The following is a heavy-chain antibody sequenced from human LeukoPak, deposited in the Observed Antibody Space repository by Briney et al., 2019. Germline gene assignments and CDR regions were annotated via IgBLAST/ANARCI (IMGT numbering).Heavy chain of an antibody. CDR1: GFIFSGYG. CDR2: IRYEGSNK. CDR3: AKESDVAAAGIDY. V-gene: IGHV3-30*02. Sequence: GGSLRLSCAASGFIFSGYGMHWVRQAPGKGLQWVTFIRYEGSNKYYADSVRGRFTISRDNSKNTLYLQMNSLRVEDTAVYYCAKESDVAAAGIDYWGQGTLVTVSS. D-gene: IGHD6-13*01. J-gene: IGHJ4*02.